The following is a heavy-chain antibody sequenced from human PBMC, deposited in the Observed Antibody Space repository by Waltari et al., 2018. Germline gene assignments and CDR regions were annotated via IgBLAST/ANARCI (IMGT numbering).Heavy chain of an antibody. Sequence: EVQLVESGGGSVQPGGSLRLSCAASGMTVRSYWMNWVRQATGKVMEWVANIKQDGSGKNYVDSVECRFSISRDNAQNSLYLQMNSLRAEDTAIYYCVTGLTTVTAKDYFDHWGQGALVTVSS. CDR2: IKQDGSGK. CDR3: VTGLTTVTAKDYFDH. CDR1: GMTVRSYW. D-gene: IGHD4-17*01. J-gene: IGHJ4*02. V-gene: IGHV3-7*01.